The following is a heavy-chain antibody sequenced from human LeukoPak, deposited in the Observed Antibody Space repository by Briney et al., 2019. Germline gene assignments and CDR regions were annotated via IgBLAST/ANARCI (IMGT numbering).Heavy chain of an antibody. CDR2: INTDGSNT. CDR1: GFTFSAYW. CDR3: ARDPDYYGSGSTTTWFDP. V-gene: IGHV3-74*01. J-gene: IGHJ5*02. Sequence: GGSLRLSCAASGFTFSAYWMHWVRQAPGKGLVWVSRINTDGSNTNYADSVKGRFTISRDNAKNTLYLQMNSLRAEDTAVYYCARDPDYYGSGSTTTWFDPWGQGTLVTVSS. D-gene: IGHD3-10*01.